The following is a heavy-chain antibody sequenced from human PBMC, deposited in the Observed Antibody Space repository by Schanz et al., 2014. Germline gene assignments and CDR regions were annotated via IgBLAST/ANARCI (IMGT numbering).Heavy chain of an antibody. CDR2: VSSSSSYT. D-gene: IGHD3-10*02. J-gene: IGHJ4*02. CDR1: EFTFSTDA. Sequence: VHLLESGGGLVQPGGSLRLSCAASEFTFSTDAMSWIRQAPGKGLEWVSYVSSSSSYTHYADSVKGRFTISRDNAKNSLYLQMNSLRAEDTAIYYCAKNQYDDVDLSSFYFDFWGQGTLVTVSS. V-gene: IGHV3-11*03. CDR3: AKNQYDDVDLSSFYFDF.